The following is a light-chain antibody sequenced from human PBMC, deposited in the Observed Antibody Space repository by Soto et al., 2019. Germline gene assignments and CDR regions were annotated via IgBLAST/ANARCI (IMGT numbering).Light chain of an antibody. CDR1: QDISRY. V-gene: IGKV1-9*01. Sequence: DIQLTQSPSFLSASVGDRVTITCRASQDISRYLAWYQQKARKAPKLLIYAASTLQKEVPSRFSGSGSGTEFTLTISSLQPDDFATYYCQQLNTYPLFTFGPGTEVYI. CDR3: QQLNTYPLFT. CDR2: AAS. J-gene: IGKJ3*01.